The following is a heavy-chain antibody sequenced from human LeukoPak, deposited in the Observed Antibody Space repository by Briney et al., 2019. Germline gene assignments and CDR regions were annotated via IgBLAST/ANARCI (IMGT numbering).Heavy chain of an antibody. D-gene: IGHD6-19*01. CDR3: AKLFRAVAGFDAFDI. CDR1: GFSVTTYA. CDR2: ISDRGDST. Sequence: GGSLRLSCAASGFSVTTYAMGWVRQAPGKGLEWVSVISDRGDSTHYADSVKGRFTISRDSSKNTLYLQMNSLRGEDTAVYYCAKLFRAVAGFDAFDIWGQGTMVTVSS. V-gene: IGHV3-23*01. J-gene: IGHJ3*02.